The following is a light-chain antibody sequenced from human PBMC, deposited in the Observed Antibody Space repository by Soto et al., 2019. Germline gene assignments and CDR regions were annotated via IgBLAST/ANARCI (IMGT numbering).Light chain of an antibody. CDR1: QSVSXX. CDR3: QXRSSWGMYT. V-gene: IGKV3-11*01. Sequence: EILLTQSPVIVSLSPGERATLSCRASQSVSXXXAWYQQTPGQAPRLLIYDATKRATGIPARFSGSGSGTXXXXXIXXXEPEDFAVXYXQXRSSWGMYTFGQGTRLEIK. J-gene: IGKJ2*01. CDR2: DAT.